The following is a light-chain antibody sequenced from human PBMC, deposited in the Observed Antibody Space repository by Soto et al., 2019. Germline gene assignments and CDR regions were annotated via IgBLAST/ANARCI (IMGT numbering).Light chain of an antibody. CDR1: RSDVGAYNY. Sequence: QSVLTQPASVSGSPGQSIAISCTGTRSDVGAYNYVSWYQQHPGKAPKLMISEVTNRPSGVSDRFSGSKSGNTASLTISGLQAEDEADYSCSSFTSRFTFVFGTGTKSPS. J-gene: IGLJ1*01. CDR3: SSFTSRFTFV. CDR2: EVT. V-gene: IGLV2-14*01.